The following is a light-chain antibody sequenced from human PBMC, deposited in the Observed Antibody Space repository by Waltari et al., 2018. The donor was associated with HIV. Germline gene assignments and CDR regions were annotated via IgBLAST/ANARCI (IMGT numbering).Light chain of an antibody. CDR3: AVWDGSLNGPV. V-gene: IGLV1-44*01. CDR2: SNG. Sequence: QSVLTQPPSASGTPGQRVTISCSGSGSNIGSNAVSWYQQLPGAAPKLLIHSNGQRPSGVPDRFSGSKSGTSASLAISGLQSEDEAEYCCAVWDGSLNGPVFGGGTKVTVL. CDR1: GSNIGSNA. J-gene: IGLJ3*02.